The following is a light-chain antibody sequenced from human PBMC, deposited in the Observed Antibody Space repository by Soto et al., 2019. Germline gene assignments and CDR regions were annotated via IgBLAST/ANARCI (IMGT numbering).Light chain of an antibody. Sequence: QSVLTQPPSASGTPGQRVTISCSGSSSNIGSNYVYWYQQLPGTAPKLLIYRNNQRPSGVPDRFSGSKSGTSASLAISGLRSEDEADYYCAAWDDSRGRVFGGGTKLTVL. CDR1: SSNIGSNY. CDR2: RNN. V-gene: IGLV1-47*01. J-gene: IGLJ2*01. CDR3: AAWDDSRGRV.